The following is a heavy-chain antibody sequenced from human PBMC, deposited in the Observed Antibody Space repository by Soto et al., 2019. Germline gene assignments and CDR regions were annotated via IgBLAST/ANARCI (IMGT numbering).Heavy chain of an antibody. CDR1: GFTFSSYS. CDR3: ESNSHVRGGDY. D-gene: IGHD3-10*02. J-gene: IGHJ4*02. V-gene: IGHV3-48*01. Sequence: EVQLVESGGGLVQPGGSLRLSCAASGFTFSSYSMNWVRQAPGVGLEWVSYISSSSSTIYYADSVKGRFTISRDNAKNSLYLQMNSLGAEDTSVYYGESNSHVRGGDYWGQGTLVTVSS. CDR2: ISSSSSTI.